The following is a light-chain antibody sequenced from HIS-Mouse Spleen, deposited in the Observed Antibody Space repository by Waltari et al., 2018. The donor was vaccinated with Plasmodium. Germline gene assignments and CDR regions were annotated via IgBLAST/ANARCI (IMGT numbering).Light chain of an antibody. CDR1: SSDVGSYNL. CDR3: CSYAGSSTFVV. Sequence: QSALTQPASVSGSPGQSITISCTGTSSDVGSYNLVSWYQQHPAKAPKLMIYEGSKRPSGVYNRFSGYKSGNTACLTISGLQAEDEADYYCCSYAGSSTFVVFGGGTKLTVL. V-gene: IGLV2-23*03. J-gene: IGLJ2*01. CDR2: EGS.